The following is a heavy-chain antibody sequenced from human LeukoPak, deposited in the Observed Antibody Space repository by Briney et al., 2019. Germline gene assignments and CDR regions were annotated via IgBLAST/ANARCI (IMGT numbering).Heavy chain of an antibody. CDR1: GYTFTGYY. CDR3: ARVAGTLFNYHFDY. V-gene: IGHV1-2*02. CDR2: INPNSGGT. J-gene: IGHJ4*02. Sequence: ASVKVSCKASGYTFTGYYMHWVRQAPGQGLEWMGWINPNSGGTNYAQKFQGRVTMTRDTSISTAYMELGRLRSDDTAVYYCARVAGTLFNYHFDYWGQGTLVTVSS. D-gene: IGHD4-11*01.